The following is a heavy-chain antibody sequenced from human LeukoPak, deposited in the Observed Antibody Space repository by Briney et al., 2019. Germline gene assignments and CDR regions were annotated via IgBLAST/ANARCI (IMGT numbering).Heavy chain of an antibody. CDR2: IYSGGST. CDR3: ARDGVEFYNRFDP. D-gene: IGHD2-21*01. J-gene: IGHJ5*02. CDR1: EFSVGSNY. Sequence: GGSLRLSCAASEFSVGSNYMTWVRQAPGKGLEWVSLIYSGGSTYYADSVKGRFTISRDNSKNTLYLQMNSLRAEDTAVYYCARDGVEFYNRFDPWGQGTLVTVSS. V-gene: IGHV3-66*01.